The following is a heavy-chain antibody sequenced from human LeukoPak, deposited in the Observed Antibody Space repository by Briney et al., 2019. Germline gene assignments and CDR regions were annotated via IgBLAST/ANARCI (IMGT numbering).Heavy chain of an antibody. Sequence: ASVKLSCQASGYTFTSYAMHWVRQAPGQRLEWMGWINAGNGNTKYSQEFQGRVTITRDTSASTAYMELSSLRSEDMAVYYCARAFYYDSSGYYSPSYYFDYWGQGTLVTVSS. CDR1: GYTFTSYA. D-gene: IGHD3-22*01. CDR3: ARAFYYDSSGYYSPSYYFDY. J-gene: IGHJ4*02. CDR2: INAGNGNT. V-gene: IGHV1-3*03.